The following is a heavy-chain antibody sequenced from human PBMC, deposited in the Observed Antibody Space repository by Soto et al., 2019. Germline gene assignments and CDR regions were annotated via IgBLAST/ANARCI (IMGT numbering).Heavy chain of an antibody. CDR1: GFTFSSYG. CDR2: ISYDGSNK. Sequence: PGGSLRLSCAASGFTFSSYGMHWVRQAPGKGLEWVAVISYDGSNKYYAESVKGRFTISRDNSKNTLYLQMNSLRAEDTAVYYCEGGPLDYWGQGTLVTVSS. V-gene: IGHV3-30*03. J-gene: IGHJ4*02. CDR3: EGGPLDY.